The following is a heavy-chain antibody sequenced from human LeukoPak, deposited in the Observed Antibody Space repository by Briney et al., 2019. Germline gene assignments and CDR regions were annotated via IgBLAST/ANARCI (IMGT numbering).Heavy chain of an antibody. Sequence: ASVKVSCKVSGYTFSGYYMHWVRQAPGQGLEWMGWINPNSGGTHYAQKFQGRVTMTRDTSISTAYMELTSLRSDDTAVYYCARGGYSGTEKPNDYWGQGTLVTVSS. CDR3: ARGGYSGTEKPNDY. V-gene: IGHV1-2*02. CDR1: GYTFSGYY. D-gene: IGHD1-26*01. J-gene: IGHJ4*02. CDR2: INPNSGGT.